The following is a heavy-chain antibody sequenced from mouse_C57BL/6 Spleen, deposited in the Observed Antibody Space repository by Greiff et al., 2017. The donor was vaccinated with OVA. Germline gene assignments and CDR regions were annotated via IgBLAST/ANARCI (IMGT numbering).Heavy chain of an antibody. J-gene: IGHJ4*01. V-gene: IGHV1-42*01. Sequence: EVKLMESGPELVKPGASVKISCKASGYSFTGYYMNWVKQSPEKSLEWIGEINPSTGGTTYNQKFKAKATLTVDKSSSTAYMQLKSLTSEDSAVYYCARRWFHYAMDYWGQGTSVTVSS. CDR3: ARRWFHYAMDY. D-gene: IGHD2-3*01. CDR2: INPSTGGT. CDR1: GYSFTGYY.